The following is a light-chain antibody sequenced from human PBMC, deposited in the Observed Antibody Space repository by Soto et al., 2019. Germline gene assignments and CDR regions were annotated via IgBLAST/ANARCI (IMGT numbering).Light chain of an antibody. J-gene: IGLJ2*01. V-gene: IGLV2-14*01. CDR2: NVR. Sequence: QSALTQPASVSGSPGQSITISCTGTSSDVGGYEYVSWYQQDPGKAPKLMIYNVRNRPSGVSDRFSGSKAGNTASLTVSGLQDEDEAAYYCTSDAGSSIVVFGGGTKLTVL. CDR3: TSDAGSSIVV. CDR1: SSDVGGYEY.